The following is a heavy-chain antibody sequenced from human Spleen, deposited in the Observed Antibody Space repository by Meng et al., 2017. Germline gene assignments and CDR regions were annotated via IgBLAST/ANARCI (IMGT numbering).Heavy chain of an antibody. CDR1: GGSFSDYY. CDR2: INHSGST. V-gene: IGHV4-34*01. J-gene: IGHJ4*02. D-gene: IGHD5-24*01. Sequence: VQLQQWGAGLLKPSETLSLTCVVSGGSFSDYYWSWIRQPPGKGLEWIGEINHSGSTNYNPSIESRATISVDTSQNNFSLKVSSVTAADSAVYYCARGPTRMAHDFDYWGQGTLVTVSS. CDR3: ARGPTRMAHDFDY.